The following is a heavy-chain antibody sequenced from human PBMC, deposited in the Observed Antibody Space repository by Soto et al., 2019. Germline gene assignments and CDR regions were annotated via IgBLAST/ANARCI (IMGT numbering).Heavy chain of an antibody. V-gene: IGHV4-34*01. CDR2: INHSGST. CDR3: ARVGYCSSTSCFDYYYYYGMDV. CDR1: GGSFSGYY. Sequence: PSETRSLTCAVYGGSFSGYYWSWIRQPPGKGLEWIGEINHSGSTNYNPSLKSRVTISVDTSKNQFSLKLSSVTAADTAVYYCARVGYCSSTSCFDYYYYYGMDVWGQGTTVTVSS. D-gene: IGHD2-2*01. J-gene: IGHJ6*02.